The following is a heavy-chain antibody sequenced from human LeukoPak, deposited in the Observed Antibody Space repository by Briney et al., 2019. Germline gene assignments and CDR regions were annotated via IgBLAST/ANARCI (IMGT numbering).Heavy chain of an antibody. CDR1: GFTFSSYA. CDR2: ISGSGGST. CDR3: AKSVYSSSYYFDY. V-gene: IGHV3-23*01. Sequence: PGGSLRLSCAASGFTFSSYAMSWVRQAPGRGLEWVSAISGSGGSTYYADSVKGRFTISRDNSKNTLYLQMNSLRAEDTAVYYCAKSVYSSSYYFDYWGQGTLVTVSS. D-gene: IGHD6-13*01. J-gene: IGHJ4*02.